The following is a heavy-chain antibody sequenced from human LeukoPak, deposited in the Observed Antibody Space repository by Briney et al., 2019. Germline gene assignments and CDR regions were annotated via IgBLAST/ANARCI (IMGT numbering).Heavy chain of an antibody. CDR1: GFIFSAYY. CDR3: AKDQGSIAAPVDY. CDR2: ISPTYT. D-gene: IGHD6-6*01. V-gene: IGHV3-11*06. Sequence: PGGSLRLSCAASGFIFSAYYMSWLRQAPGKGLEWVSYISPTYTNYADSVKGRFTVSRDDAKNSLSLQMNSLRAEDTAVYYCAKDQGSIAAPVDYWGQGTLVTVSS. J-gene: IGHJ4*02.